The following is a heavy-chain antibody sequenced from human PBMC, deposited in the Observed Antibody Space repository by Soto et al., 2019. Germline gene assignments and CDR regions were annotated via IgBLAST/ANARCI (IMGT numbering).Heavy chain of an antibody. CDR2: IDPSDSYT. CDR1: GYSFTIYC. Sequence: GGSLKISCNGSGYSFTIYCSSLVLQMPGKGLDRMGRIDPSDSYTNYSPSFQGHVTISADKSISTAYLQWSSLKASDTAMYYCATKGGYCSGDSCYLSTGMDVWGQGTTVTVSS. CDR3: ATKGGYCSGDSCYLSTGMDV. V-gene: IGHV5-10-1*01. J-gene: IGHJ6*02. D-gene: IGHD2-15*01.